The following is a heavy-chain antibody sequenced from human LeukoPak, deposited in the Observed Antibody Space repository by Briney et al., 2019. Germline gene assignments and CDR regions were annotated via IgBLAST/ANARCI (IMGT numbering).Heavy chain of an antibody. CDR3: ARGSSSTDY. Sequence: EPLSLTCTVPGGSISSISYYWGWIRQPPGKGLEWIGSIYYSGSTYYNPSLKSRVTISVDTSKNQFSLKLSSVTAADTAVYYCARGSSSTDYWGQGTLVTVSS. CDR2: IYYSGST. V-gene: IGHV4-39*01. J-gene: IGHJ4*02. CDR1: GGSISSISYY. D-gene: IGHD6-6*01.